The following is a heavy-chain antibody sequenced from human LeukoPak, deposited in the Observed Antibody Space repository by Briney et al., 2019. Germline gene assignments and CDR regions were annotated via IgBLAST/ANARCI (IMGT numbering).Heavy chain of an antibody. J-gene: IGHJ4*02. CDR3: AKGGYYDSSGYLDY. V-gene: IGHV3-30*18. CDR2: ISYDGSNK. D-gene: IGHD3-22*01. Sequence: GGSLRLSCAASGFTFSSYGMHWVRQAPGKGLEWVAVISYDGSNKYYADSVKGRFTISRDNSKNTLYLQMNSLRAEDTAVYYCAKGGYYDSSGYLDYWGQGTLVTVSS. CDR1: GFTFSSYG.